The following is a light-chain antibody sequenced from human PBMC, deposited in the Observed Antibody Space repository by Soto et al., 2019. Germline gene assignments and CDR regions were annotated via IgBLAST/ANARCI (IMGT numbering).Light chain of an antibody. CDR1: SSDVGSYNH. V-gene: IGLV2-23*03. CDR3: CSYAGSRTFV. Sequence: QSALTQPASVSGSPGQSITISCTGTSSDVGSYNHVSWYQQHPGKAPKLMIYEGSKRPSGVSNRFSGSKSGNTDSLTISGLQAEDEANYYCCSYAGSRTFVFGGGTKLTVL. J-gene: IGLJ2*01. CDR2: EGS.